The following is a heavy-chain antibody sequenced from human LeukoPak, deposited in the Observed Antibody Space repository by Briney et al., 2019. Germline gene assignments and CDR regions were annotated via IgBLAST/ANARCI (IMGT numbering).Heavy chain of an antibody. CDR2: ISSSGSTI. CDR1: GFTFSSYD. CDR3: ARDGYSGYYYYGMDV. Sequence: GGSLRLSCAASGFTFSSYDMHWVRQAPGKGLEWVSYISSSGSTIYYADSVKGRFTISRDNAKNSLYLQMNSLRAEDTAVYYCARDGYSGYYYYGMDVWGQGTTVTVSS. J-gene: IGHJ6*02. D-gene: IGHD5-12*01. V-gene: IGHV3-48*04.